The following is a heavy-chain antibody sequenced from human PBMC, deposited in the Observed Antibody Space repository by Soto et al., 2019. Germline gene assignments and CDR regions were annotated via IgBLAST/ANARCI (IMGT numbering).Heavy chain of an antibody. D-gene: IGHD2-8*01. J-gene: IGHJ4*02. CDR3: ARGSTNKQPVDY. CDR2: MNPNSGKT. CDR1: GYTFTRYD. V-gene: IGHV1-8*01. Sequence: GASVKVSCKASGYTFTRYDINWVRQATGQGLEWMGWMNPNSGKTGYAQKFQGRVTMTRNTSISTAYMELSSLRSEDTAVYYCARGSTNKQPVDYWGQGTLVTVSS.